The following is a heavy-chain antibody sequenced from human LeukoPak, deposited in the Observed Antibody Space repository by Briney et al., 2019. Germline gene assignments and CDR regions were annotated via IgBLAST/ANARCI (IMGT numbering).Heavy chain of an antibody. J-gene: IGHJ4*02. CDR3: ARDTLEYSSSWTYYFDY. CDR2: ISYDGSNT. V-gene: IGHV3-30-3*01. CDR1: GFTFSSYA. Sequence: GGSLRLSCAASGFTFSSYAMPWVRQAPGKGLGWVAVISYDGSNTYYADSVKGRFTSSRDNSKNTLYLQMNSLRAEDTAVDYCARDTLEYSSSWTYYFDYWGQGTLVTVSS. D-gene: IGHD6-13*01.